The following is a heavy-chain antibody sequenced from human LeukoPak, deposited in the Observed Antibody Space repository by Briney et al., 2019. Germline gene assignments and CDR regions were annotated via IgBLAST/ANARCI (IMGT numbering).Heavy chain of an antibody. V-gene: IGHV1-2*02. CDR1: GYTFTGYY. Sequence: ASVKVSCKASGYTFTGYYMHWVRQAPGQGREWMGWINPNSGGTNYAQKFQGRVTMTRDTSISTAYMELSRLRSDDPAVYYCARVGYYGSGSSDAFDIWGQGTMITVSS. J-gene: IGHJ3*02. CDR3: ARVGYYGSGSSDAFDI. D-gene: IGHD3-10*01. CDR2: INPNSGGT.